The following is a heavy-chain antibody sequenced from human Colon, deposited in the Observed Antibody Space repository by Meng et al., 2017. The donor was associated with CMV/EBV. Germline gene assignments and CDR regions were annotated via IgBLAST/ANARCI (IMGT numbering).Heavy chain of an antibody. CDR3: ARGASASYRTPPGY. Sequence: GESLKISCAASGFTFTSYWMRWVRQAPGKGLEWVANIKQDGSETYYVDSVKGRFTISRDNAKNSLYLQMNSLSAEDTAVYYCARGASASYRTPPGYWGQGTLVTVSS. CDR1: GFTFTSYW. J-gene: IGHJ4*02. V-gene: IGHV3-7*01. D-gene: IGHD1-26*01. CDR2: IKQDGSET.